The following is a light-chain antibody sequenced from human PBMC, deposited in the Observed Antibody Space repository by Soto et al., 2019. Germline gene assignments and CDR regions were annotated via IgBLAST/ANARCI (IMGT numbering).Light chain of an antibody. Sequence: EIVLTQSPGTLSLSPGERATLSCRASQSVSSSYVAWYQQKPGQAPRLLICDASSRATGIPDRFSGSESGTDFTLTISRLEPEDFAVYYCQQYGSSPWTFGQGTKVDIK. J-gene: IGKJ1*01. CDR3: QQYGSSPWT. CDR1: QSVSSSY. CDR2: DAS. V-gene: IGKV3-20*01.